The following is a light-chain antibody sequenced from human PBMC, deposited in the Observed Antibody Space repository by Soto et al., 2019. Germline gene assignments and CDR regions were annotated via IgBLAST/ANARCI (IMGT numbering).Light chain of an antibody. J-gene: IGKJ1*01. CDR1: QSINGW. V-gene: IGKV1-5*01. Sequence: IQMTQSPSTLSASVGDRVTVTCRASQSINGWLAWYQQKPGKAPKLLIYDASSLQSGVPSRFTGSGFGTEFTLTITSLQPDDFATYYCQQYHRYSRTFGQGTKADIK. CDR2: DAS. CDR3: QQYHRYSRT.